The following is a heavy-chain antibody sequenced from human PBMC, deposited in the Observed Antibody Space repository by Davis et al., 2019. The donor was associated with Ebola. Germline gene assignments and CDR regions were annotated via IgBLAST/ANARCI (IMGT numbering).Heavy chain of an antibody. J-gene: IGHJ4*02. CDR1: GITFSIYS. V-gene: IGHV3-48*01. D-gene: IGHD2-8*01. CDR3: AAGHYTNQNG. Sequence: PGGSLRLSCAASGITFSIYSMNWVRQAPGKGLEWLSYISSSSTTIYYADSVKGRFTISRDISKNKVYLQMNSLRAEDTAVYYCAAGHYTNQNGWGQGTLVTVAS. CDR2: ISSSSTTI.